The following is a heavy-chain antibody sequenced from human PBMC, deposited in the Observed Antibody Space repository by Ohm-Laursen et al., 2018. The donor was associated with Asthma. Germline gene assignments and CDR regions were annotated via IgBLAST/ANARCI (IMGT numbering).Heavy chain of an antibody. CDR3: AKGSTYGMDV. CDR1: GFTFTSYG. CDR2: ISFDGSNK. V-gene: IGHV3-30*18. Sequence: SLRLSCAASGFTFTSYGMHWVRQAPGKGLDWVALISFDGSNKYYADSVKGRFTISRDNSKNTLYLQMNSLRAEDTAVYYCAKGSTYGMDVWGQGTTVTVSS. J-gene: IGHJ6*02.